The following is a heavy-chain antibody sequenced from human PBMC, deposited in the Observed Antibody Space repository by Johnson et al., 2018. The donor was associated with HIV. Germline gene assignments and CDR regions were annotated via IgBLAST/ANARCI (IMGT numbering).Heavy chain of an antibody. D-gene: IGHD5-18*01. CDR2: IYSGGNT. CDR1: GFSVSNNY. Sequence: VQLVESGGGLVQPGGSLRLSCAASGFSVSNNYMSWVRQAPGKGLEWVSVIYSGGNTYYADSVRGRFTISRDNSKNTLYLQMDNLRVEDTAVYYCPRETNSAMAGDAFDIWGQGTMVTVSS. CDR3: PRETNSAMAGDAFDI. J-gene: IGHJ3*02. V-gene: IGHV3-66*01.